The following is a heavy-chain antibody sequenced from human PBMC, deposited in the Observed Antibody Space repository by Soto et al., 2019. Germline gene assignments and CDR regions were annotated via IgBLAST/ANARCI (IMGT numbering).Heavy chain of an antibody. J-gene: IGHJ6*02. V-gene: IGHV4-59*01. CDR3: AKSMGPGGYYYGMDV. Sequence: PSETLSLTCTVSGGSISNYYWNWIRQPPGKGLEWIGYIYYSGSTNYNPSLKSRVTISVDTSKNQFSLKLSSVTAADTAVYYCAKSMGPGGYYYGMDVWGQGTTVTVSS. CDR2: IYYSGST. CDR1: GGSISNYY. D-gene: IGHD1-1*01.